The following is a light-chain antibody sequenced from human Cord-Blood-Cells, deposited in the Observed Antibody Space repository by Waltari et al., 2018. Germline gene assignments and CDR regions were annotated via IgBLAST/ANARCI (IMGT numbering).Light chain of an antibody. CDR1: QSISSY. CDR2: AAS. Sequence: IQMTQPPSSLSASVGHRVTITCRASQSISSYLNWYQQKPGKAPNILIYAASSLQSGVPSRFSGSGSGTDFTLTISSLQPEDFATYYCQQSYSTPYSFCQGTKLEI. J-gene: IGKJ2*03. CDR3: QQSYSTPYS. V-gene: IGKV1-39*01.